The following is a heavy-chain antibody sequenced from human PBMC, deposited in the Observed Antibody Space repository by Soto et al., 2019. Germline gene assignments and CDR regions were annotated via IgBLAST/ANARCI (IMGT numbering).Heavy chain of an antibody. D-gene: IGHD6-19*01. Sequence: QVQLVESGGGVVQPGRSLRLSCAASGFTFSSYGMHWVRQAPGKGLEWVAVIRYDGSNKYYADSVKGRFTISRDNSKNTLYLQMNSLRAEDTAVYYCARDQFGIAVAHGMDVWGQGTTVTVSS. V-gene: IGHV3-33*01. CDR3: ARDQFGIAVAHGMDV. CDR2: IRYDGSNK. J-gene: IGHJ6*02. CDR1: GFTFSSYG.